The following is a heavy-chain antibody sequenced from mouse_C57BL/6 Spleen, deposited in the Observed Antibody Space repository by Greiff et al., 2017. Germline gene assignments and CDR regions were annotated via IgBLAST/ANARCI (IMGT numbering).Heavy chain of an antibody. J-gene: IGHJ2*01. Sequence: QVQLQQPGAELVMPGASVKLSCKASGYTFTSYWMHWVKQRPGQGLEWIGEIDPSDSYTNYNQKFKGKSTLTVDKSSSTAYMQLSSLTSEDSAVYYCARRPHYGSSYEYYFDNWGQGTTLTVSS. CDR2: IDPSDSYT. V-gene: IGHV1-69*01. D-gene: IGHD1-1*01. CDR1: GYTFTSYW. CDR3: ARRPHYGSSYEYYFDN.